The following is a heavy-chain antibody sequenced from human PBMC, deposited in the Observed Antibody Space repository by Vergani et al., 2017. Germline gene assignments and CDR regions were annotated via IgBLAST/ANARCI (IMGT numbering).Heavy chain of an antibody. D-gene: IGHD2-2*01. CDR3: SRRVVPAATGGAFDI. CDR2: IYPGDSDT. CDR1: GYSFTSYW. J-gene: IGHJ3*02. Sequence: EVQLVQSGAEVKKPGESLQISCKGSGYSFTSYWIGWVRQMPGKGLEWMGIIYPGDSDTRYSPSFQGQVTISADKSISTAYLQWSSRKASDPAMYYCSRRVVPAATGGAFDIWGQGTMVTVSP. V-gene: IGHV5-51*03.